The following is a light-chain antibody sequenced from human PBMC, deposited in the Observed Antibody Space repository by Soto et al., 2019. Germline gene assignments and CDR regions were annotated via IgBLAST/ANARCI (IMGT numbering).Light chain of an antibody. CDR1: SSDVGDYKY. CDR2: DVN. J-gene: IGLJ1*01. V-gene: IGLV2-14*03. CDR3: SSCPSNTNLV. Sequence: QSALTQPASVSGSPGQSITISCTAASSDVGDYKYVSWYQQHPDKAPKLIIYDVNNRPSGVSNRFSGSKSSNTASLTISGLQADDEADYYCSSCPSNTNLVFGTGTKLTFL.